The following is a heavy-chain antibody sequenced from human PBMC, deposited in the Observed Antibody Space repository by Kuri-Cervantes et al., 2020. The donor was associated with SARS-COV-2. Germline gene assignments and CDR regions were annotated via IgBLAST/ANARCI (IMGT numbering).Heavy chain of an antibody. CDR3: ARDRTPIAAAGNFDY. V-gene: IGHV1-69*13. D-gene: IGHD6-13*01. CDR2: IIPIFSTA. Sequence: SVKVSCKASGGTFSSYAISWVRQAPGQGLEWMGGIIPIFSTANYAQKFQGRVTITADESTSTAYMELSSLRSEDTAVYYCARDRTPIAAAGNFDYWGQGTLVTVSS. J-gene: IGHJ4*02. CDR1: GGTFSSYA.